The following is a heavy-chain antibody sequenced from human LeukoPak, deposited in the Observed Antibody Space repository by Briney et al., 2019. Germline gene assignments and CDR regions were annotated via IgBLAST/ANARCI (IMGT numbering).Heavy chain of an antibody. CDR3: ARSGDYYDSSGYWLGTTDY. J-gene: IGHJ4*02. V-gene: IGHV3-11*04. Sequence: PGGSLRLSCAASGFTFSDYYMSWIRQAPGKGLEWVSYISSSGSTIYYADSVKGRFTISRDNAKNSLYLQMNSLRAEDTAVYYCARSGDYYDSSGYWLGTTDYWGQGTLVTVSS. CDR2: ISSSGSTI. D-gene: IGHD3-22*01. CDR1: GFTFSDYY.